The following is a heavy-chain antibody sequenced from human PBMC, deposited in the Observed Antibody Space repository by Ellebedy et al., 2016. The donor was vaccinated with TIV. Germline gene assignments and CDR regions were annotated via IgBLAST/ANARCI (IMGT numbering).Heavy chain of an antibody. CDR1: GFSFDSYV. CDR3: AREDWEKFDI. V-gene: IGHV3-72*01. D-gene: IGHD3/OR15-3a*01. CDR2: IKHRPHGLTT. J-gene: IGHJ4*02. Sequence: PGGSLRLSCAASGFSFDSYVMNWVRQAPGKGLEWLGRIKHRPHGLTTDYAASVKGRFTISRDDSRNSLFLQMNSLETEDTAVYYCAREDWEKFDIWGQGTLVTVSS.